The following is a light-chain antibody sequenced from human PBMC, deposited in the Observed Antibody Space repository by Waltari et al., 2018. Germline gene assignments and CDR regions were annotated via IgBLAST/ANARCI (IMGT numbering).Light chain of an antibody. CDR3: QQYGSSPST. V-gene: IGKV3-20*01. J-gene: IGKJ4*01. Sequence: DIVLTQSPGTLSLSPGERVPPSCRASQSVNNNYLAWYQQKSGLAPRLLIYGASNRATGIPDRFSGGGSGTDFTLTISRLEPEDIAVYYCQQYGSSPSTFGGGTKVELK. CDR1: QSVNNNY. CDR2: GAS.